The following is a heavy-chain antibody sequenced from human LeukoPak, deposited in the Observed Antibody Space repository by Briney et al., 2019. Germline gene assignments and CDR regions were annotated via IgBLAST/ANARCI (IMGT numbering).Heavy chain of an antibody. CDR3: ARDRLRLTMIVTGGWFDP. V-gene: IGHV4-38-2*02. D-gene: IGHD3-22*01. CDR1: GYSISSGYY. J-gene: IGHJ5*02. Sequence: SETLSLTCTVSGYSISSGYYWGWIRQPPGKGLEWIGSIYHSGSTYYNPSLKSRVTISVDTSKNQFSLKLSSVTAADTAVYYCARDRLRLTMIVTGGWFDPWGQGTLVTVSS. CDR2: IYHSGST.